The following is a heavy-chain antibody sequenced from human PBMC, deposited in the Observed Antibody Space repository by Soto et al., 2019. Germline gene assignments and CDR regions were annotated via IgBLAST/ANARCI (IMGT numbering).Heavy chain of an antibody. CDR2: IYYSGST. Sequence: SETLSLTCTVSGGSISSGGYYWSWIRQHPGKGLEWIGYIYYSGSTYYNPSLKSRVTISVDTSKNQFSLKLSSVTAADTAVYYCARGTLRITIFGVVFNWFDPWGQGTLVTAPQ. J-gene: IGHJ5*02. CDR1: GGSISSGGYY. V-gene: IGHV4-31*03. CDR3: ARGTLRITIFGVVFNWFDP. D-gene: IGHD3-3*01.